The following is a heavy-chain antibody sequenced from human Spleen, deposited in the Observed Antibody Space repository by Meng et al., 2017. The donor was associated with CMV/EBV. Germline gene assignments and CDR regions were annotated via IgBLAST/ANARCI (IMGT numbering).Heavy chain of an antibody. CDR1: GYSFNNYG. Sequence: ASVKVSCKASGYSFNNYGITWVRQAPGQGLEWMGWITTYNGDTTYAQKVQGRVTVTTDTSTSTAYMELRSLTSDDTAVYFCARMSSYFDYAMDVWGQGTTVTVSS. J-gene: IGHJ6*02. CDR2: ITTYNGDT. D-gene: IGHD3-16*01. CDR3: ARMSSYFDYAMDV. V-gene: IGHV1-18*01.